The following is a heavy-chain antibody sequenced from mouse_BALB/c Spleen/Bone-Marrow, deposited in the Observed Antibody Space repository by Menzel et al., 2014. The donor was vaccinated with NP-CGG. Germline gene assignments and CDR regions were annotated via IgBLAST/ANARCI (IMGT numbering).Heavy chain of an antibody. J-gene: IGHJ1*01. CDR3: ARVYGWYFDV. CDR1: GFTFSSYG. V-gene: IGHV5-6-3*01. D-gene: IGHD1-1*01. Sequence: EVKLVESGGGLVQPGGSLKLSCVASGFTFSSYGMSWVRQTPDKRLELVATINNNGGSTYYPDSVKGQFTISRDNAKNTLYLQMSSLESEDTAMYYCARVYGWYFDVWGAGTTVTVSS. CDR2: INNNGGST.